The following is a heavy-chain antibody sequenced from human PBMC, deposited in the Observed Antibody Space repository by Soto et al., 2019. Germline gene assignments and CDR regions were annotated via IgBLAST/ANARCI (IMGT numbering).Heavy chain of an antibody. CDR3: AREAAGILNWFDP. CDR2: IYHSGST. Sequence: PWETLSLTCTVSGGSISSGGYYWSWIRQHPGKGLEWIGYIYHSGSTYYNPSLKSRVTISVDTSKNQFSLKVSSVTAADTAVYYCAREAAGILNWFDPWGQGTLVTVSS. D-gene: IGHD6-25*01. J-gene: IGHJ5*02. V-gene: IGHV4-31*03. CDR1: GGSISSGGYY.